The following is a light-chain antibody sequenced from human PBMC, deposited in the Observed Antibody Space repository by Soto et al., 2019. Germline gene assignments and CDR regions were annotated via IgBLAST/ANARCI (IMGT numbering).Light chain of an antibody. CDR3: SSYSGSGIVI. CDR2: EAN. Sequence: QSALTQPASVSGSPGQSITISCTGTSSDIGRYNLVSGYQQHPGKAPKLIIYEANERPSGVSNRFSGSKSANTASLTISGVQAEDEADYYCSSYSGSGIVIFGGGTKLTVL. J-gene: IGLJ2*01. CDR1: SSDIGRYNL. V-gene: IGLV2-23*01.